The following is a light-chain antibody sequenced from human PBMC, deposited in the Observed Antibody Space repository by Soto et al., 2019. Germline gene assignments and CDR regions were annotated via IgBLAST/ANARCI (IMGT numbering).Light chain of an antibody. CDR2: LAS. CDR1: QSISTS. CDR3: QQYNSYWT. Sequence: DVQMTQSPSALSAFVGDRVTITYRASQSISTSLAWYQQKPGKAPKLLIYLASNLESGVPARFSGSGSATDFTLSISSLQPDDFATYYCQQYNSYWTFGQGTKVDI. V-gene: IGKV1-5*03. J-gene: IGKJ1*01.